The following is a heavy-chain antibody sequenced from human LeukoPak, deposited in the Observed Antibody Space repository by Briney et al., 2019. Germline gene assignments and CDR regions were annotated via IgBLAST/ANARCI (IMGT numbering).Heavy chain of an antibody. CDR1: GFTFSSYG. Sequence: PWGSLRLPCAASGFTFSSYGMHWVGQAPGKGLEWVAVISYDGSNKCYADSVKGRFTISRDNSKNTLYLQMNSLRAEDTAVYYCAKRSAYYGSGSLLRYYGMDVWGQGTTVTVSS. V-gene: IGHV3-30*18. D-gene: IGHD3-10*01. J-gene: IGHJ6*02. CDR2: ISYDGSNK. CDR3: AKRSAYYGSGSLLRYYGMDV.